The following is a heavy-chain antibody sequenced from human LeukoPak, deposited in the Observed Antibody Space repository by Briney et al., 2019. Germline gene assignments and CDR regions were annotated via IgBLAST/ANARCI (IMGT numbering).Heavy chain of an antibody. CDR3: ARDRGYSSSCIDY. J-gene: IGHJ4*02. D-gene: IGHD6-6*01. Sequence: PGGSLRLYCAASGFTFSNYGMHWVRQAPGKGLEWVGFIRYDGRNKYYADFVKGRFTISRDNSKNTLYLQMNSLRAEDTAVYYCARDRGYSSSCIDYWGQGTLVTVSS. V-gene: IGHV3-30*02. CDR2: IRYDGRNK. CDR1: GFTFSNYG.